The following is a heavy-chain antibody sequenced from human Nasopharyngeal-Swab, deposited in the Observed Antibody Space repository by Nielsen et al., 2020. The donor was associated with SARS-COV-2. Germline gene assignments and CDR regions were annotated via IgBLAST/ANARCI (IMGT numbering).Heavy chain of an antibody. CDR1: GFRNV. V-gene: IGHV3-30*04. J-gene: IGHJ4*02. CDR3: AREVYSSGRAGIFDY. CDR2: IAPDGYSK. Sequence: GGSLRLSCTASGFRNVIHWVSQAPGKGLEWVAAIAPDGYSKYYVDSVKGRFTLSRDDPKNTVSLQMSSLRAEDTAMYFCAREVYSSGRAGIFDYWGQGALVTVSS. D-gene: IGHD6-19*01.